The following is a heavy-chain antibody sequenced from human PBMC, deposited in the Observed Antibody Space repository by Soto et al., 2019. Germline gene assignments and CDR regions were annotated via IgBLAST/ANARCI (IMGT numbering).Heavy chain of an antibody. V-gene: IGHV1-69*13. J-gene: IGHJ4*02. CDR1: GGTFSSYA. D-gene: IGHD1-26*01. Sequence: SVKVSCKASGGTFSSYAISWVRQAPGQGLEWMGGIIPIFGTANYAQKFQGRVTITADESTSTAYMELSSLRSEDTAVYYCARVDARWERLAVGFDYWGQGTLVTVSS. CDR2: IIPIFGTA. CDR3: ARVDARWERLAVGFDY.